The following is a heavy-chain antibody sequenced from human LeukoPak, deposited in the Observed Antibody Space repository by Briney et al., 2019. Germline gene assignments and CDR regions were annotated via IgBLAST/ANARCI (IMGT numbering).Heavy chain of an antibody. CDR2: INPSGGST. D-gene: IGHD6-13*01. Sequence: ASVKVSCKASGYTFTSYYVHWVRQAPGQGLEWMGIINPSGGSTSYAQKFQGRVTMTRDTSTSTVYMELSSLRSEDTAVYYCARVGRAAGTDYWGQGTLVTVSS. CDR3: ARVGRAAGTDY. J-gene: IGHJ4*02. CDR1: GYTFTSYY. V-gene: IGHV1-46*01.